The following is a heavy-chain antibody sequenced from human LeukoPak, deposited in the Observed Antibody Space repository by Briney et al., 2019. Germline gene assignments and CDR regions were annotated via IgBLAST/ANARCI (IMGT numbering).Heavy chain of an antibody. J-gene: IGHJ1*01. CDR1: GYTLTELS. D-gene: IGHD3-22*01. CDR2: FDPEDGET. Sequence: ASVKVSCKVSGYTLTELSMHWVRQAPGKGLEWMGGFDPEDGETIYAQKFRGRVTMTEDTSTDTAYMELSSLRSEDTAVYYCATHPKYYYDSSGYYRAEYFQHWGQGTLVTVSS. V-gene: IGHV1-24*01. CDR3: ATHPKYYYDSSGYYRAEYFQH.